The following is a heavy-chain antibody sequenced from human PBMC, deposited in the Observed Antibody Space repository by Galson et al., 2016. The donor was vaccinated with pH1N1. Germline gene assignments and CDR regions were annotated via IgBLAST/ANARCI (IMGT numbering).Heavy chain of an antibody. CDR3: ARSPVYMVTALDN. D-gene: IGHD2-21*02. CDR1: GGTFSSFG. J-gene: IGHJ4*01. CDR2: IIGMFAKT. Sequence: SVKVSCKASGGTFSSFGISWVRQAPGQGLEWMGGIIGMFAKTNYAQKFQGRVTITADELTSTAYMDLSSLTSEDTAVYYCARSPVYMVTALDNWGHGTLVTVSS. V-gene: IGHV1-69*13.